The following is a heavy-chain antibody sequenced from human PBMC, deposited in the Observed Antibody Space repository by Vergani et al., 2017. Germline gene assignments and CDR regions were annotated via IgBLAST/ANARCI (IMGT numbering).Heavy chain of an antibody. CDR2: VDPEDGET. Sequence: VQLVQSGAEVQKPGASVKVSCKASGYTFTDYYMHWVQQAPGKGLEWMGLVDPEDGETIYAEKFQGRVTITADTSTDTAYMELSSLRSEDTAVYYCATQYSGSYLVGRVTWGQGTLVTVSS. D-gene: IGHD1-26*01. CDR1: GYTFTDYY. CDR3: ATQYSGSYLVGRVT. J-gene: IGHJ5*02. V-gene: IGHV1-69-2*01.